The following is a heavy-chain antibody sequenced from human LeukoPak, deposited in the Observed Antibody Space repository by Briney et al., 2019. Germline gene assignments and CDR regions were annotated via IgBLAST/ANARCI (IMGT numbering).Heavy chain of an antibody. Sequence: SVKVSCKASGGTFSSYAISWVRQAPGQGLEWMGGIIPIFGTANYAQKFQGRVTITTDESTSTAYTELSSLRSEDTAVYYCARVNDYGDYYFDYWGQGTLVTVSS. D-gene: IGHD4-17*01. J-gene: IGHJ4*02. CDR1: GGTFSSYA. V-gene: IGHV1-69*05. CDR2: IIPIFGTA. CDR3: ARVNDYGDYYFDY.